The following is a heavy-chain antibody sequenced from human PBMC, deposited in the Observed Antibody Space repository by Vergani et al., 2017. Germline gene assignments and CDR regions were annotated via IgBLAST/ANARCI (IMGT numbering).Heavy chain of an antibody. CDR2: IHHSGDN. CDR1: DSSIMTNPY. D-gene: IGHD3-9*01. J-gene: IGHJ6*02. V-gene: IGHV4-38-2*01. Sequence: QVQLQESGAGLVKPSETLTLTCDVSDSSIMTNPYWGWFRQSPGKGLEWIGCIHHSGDNHYNSSLKGRVSISIVSSSKFSLSLTSVTAADTAIYYSARHRGSGCFFPSSYFYWMDVWGHGTTVTVSS. CDR3: ARHRGSGCFFPSSYFYWMDV.